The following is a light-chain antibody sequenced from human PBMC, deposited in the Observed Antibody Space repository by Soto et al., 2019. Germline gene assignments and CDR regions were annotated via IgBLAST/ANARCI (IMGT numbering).Light chain of an antibody. CDR2: QVS. J-gene: IGKJ4*01. V-gene: IGKV2-30*01. Sequence: DVVVTQSPLSLPVTLGQPASISCRSSQSLVYSDGHTYLNWYQQRPGQSPRRLLYQVSKRDSGVPDRFSGSGSGTEVTLRISRVEAEDVGVYYFMQGTHWPLTFGGGTKVDIK. CDR3: MQGTHWPLT. CDR1: QSLVYSDGHTY.